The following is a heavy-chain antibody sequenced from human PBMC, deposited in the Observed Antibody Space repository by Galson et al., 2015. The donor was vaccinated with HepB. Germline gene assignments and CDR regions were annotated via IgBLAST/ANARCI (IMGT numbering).Heavy chain of an antibody. Sequence: SLRLSCAASGFTFSSYGMHWVSQAPGKGLEWVAVIWYDGSNKYYADSEKGRFTISRDNSKNTLYLQMNSLRAEDTAVYYCARDLGGVGATDYWGQGTLVTVSS. V-gene: IGHV3-33*01. D-gene: IGHD1-26*01. J-gene: IGHJ4*02. CDR2: IWYDGSNK. CDR3: ARDLGGVGATDY. CDR1: GFTFSSYG.